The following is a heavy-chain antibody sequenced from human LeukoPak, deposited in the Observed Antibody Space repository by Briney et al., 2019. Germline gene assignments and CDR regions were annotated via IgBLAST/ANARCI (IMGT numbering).Heavy chain of an antibody. D-gene: IGHD5-18*01. CDR2: INHSGST. CDR3: ARKGYSYGYFNY. J-gene: IGHJ4*02. V-gene: IGHV4-34*01. CDR1: GGSFSGYY. Sequence: SETLSLTCAVYGGSFSGYYWSWIRQPPGKGLEWIGEINHSGSTNYNPSLKGRVTISVDTSKNQFSLKLSSVTAADTAVYYCARKGYSYGYFNYWGQGALVTVSS.